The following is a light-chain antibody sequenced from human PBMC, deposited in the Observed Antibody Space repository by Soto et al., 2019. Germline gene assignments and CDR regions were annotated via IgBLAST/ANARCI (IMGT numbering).Light chain of an antibody. J-gene: IGKJ3*01. CDR1: QRVSSSL. V-gene: IGKV3-20*01. CDR3: QTYDDSLFT. CDR2: AAS. Sequence: EIVLTQSPGTLSLSPGERATLSCRASQRVSSSLLAWYQQKPGQAPRPLISAASSRATGIPDRFSGSGSGTDFTLTISSLEPEDFAVYYCQTYDDSLFTFGPGTKV.